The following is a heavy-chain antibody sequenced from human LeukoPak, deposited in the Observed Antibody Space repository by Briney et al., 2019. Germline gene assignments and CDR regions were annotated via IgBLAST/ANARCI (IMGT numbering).Heavy chain of an antibody. J-gene: IGHJ5*02. CDR3: ARGRMVRGVYKENWFDP. D-gene: IGHD3-10*01. Sequence: PGGSLRLSCAASGFTFSSYEMNWVRQAPGKGLEWVSYISSSGGTIYYADSVKGRFTISRDNAKNSLYLQMNSLRAEDMAVYYCARGRMVRGVYKENWFDPWGQGTLVTVSS. V-gene: IGHV3-48*03. CDR1: GFTFSSYE. CDR2: ISSSGGTI.